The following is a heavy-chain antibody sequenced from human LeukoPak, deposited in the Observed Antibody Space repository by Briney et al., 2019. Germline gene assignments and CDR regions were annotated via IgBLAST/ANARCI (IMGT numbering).Heavy chain of an antibody. D-gene: IGHD3-10*01. CDR1: GGSFSGYY. CDR2: IYTSGST. Sequence: PSETLSLTCAVYGGSFSGYYWSWIRQPPGKGLEWIGRIYTSGSTNYNPSLKSRVTISVDTSKNQFSLKLSSVTAADTAVYYCARGRYYGSGSYYNLDWFDPWGQGTLATVSS. V-gene: IGHV4-59*10. CDR3: ARGRYYGSGSYYNLDWFDP. J-gene: IGHJ5*02.